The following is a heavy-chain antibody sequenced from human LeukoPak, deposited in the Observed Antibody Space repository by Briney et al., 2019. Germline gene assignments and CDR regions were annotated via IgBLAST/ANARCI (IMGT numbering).Heavy chain of an antibody. Sequence: SETLSLTRTVSGGSISSYYWSWIRQPPGKGLEWIGYIYYSGSTNYNPSLKSRVTISVDTSKNQFSLKLSSVTAADTAVYYCASQTDIVVVPAAINDYWGQGTLVTVSS. CDR2: IYYSGST. J-gene: IGHJ4*02. D-gene: IGHD2-2*01. CDR3: ASQTDIVVVPAAINDY. V-gene: IGHV4-59*08. CDR1: GGSISSYY.